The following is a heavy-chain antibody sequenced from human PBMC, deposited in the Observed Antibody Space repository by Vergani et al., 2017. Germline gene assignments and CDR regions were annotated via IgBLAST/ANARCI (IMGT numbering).Heavy chain of an antibody. J-gene: IGHJ6*02. Sequence: QVQLQESGPGLVKPSQTLSLTCTVSGGSISSGDYYWSWIRQPPGKGLEWIGYIYYSGSTYYNPSLKSRVTISVDTSKNQFSLKLSSVTAADTAVYYCARDTVPTAGYYYGMDVWGQGTTATVSS. CDR3: ARDTVPTAGYYYGMDV. CDR1: GGSISSGDYY. V-gene: IGHV4-30-4*08. CDR2: IYYSGST. D-gene: IGHD2-8*01.